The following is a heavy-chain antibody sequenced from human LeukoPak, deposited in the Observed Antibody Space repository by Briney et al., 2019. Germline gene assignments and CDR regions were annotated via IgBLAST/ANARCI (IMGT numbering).Heavy chain of an antibody. J-gene: IGHJ4*02. CDR2: IYYSGST. Sequence: PSETLSLTCTVSGGSISSGGYYWSWIRQHPGKGLEWIGYIYYSGSTYCNPSLKSRVTISVDTSKNQFSLKLSSVTAADTAVYYCARGRLAVAGPFDYWGQGTLVTVSS. CDR1: GGSISSGGYY. D-gene: IGHD6-19*01. CDR3: ARGRLAVAGPFDY. V-gene: IGHV4-31*03.